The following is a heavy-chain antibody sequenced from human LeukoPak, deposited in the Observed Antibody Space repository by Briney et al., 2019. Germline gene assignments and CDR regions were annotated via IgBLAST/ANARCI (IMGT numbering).Heavy chain of an antibody. J-gene: IGHJ4*02. CDR3: ARDYGYSSDF. CDR1: GFTLRSYW. Sequence: PGGSLRLSCAASGFTLRSYWMHWVRQAPGKGLVWVSRINNDGSSANYADSVKGRFSTSRDNAKNTLYLQINSLRAEDTAVYYCARDYGYSSDFWGQGTLVTVSS. V-gene: IGHV3-74*01. D-gene: IGHD5-18*01. CDR2: INNDGSSA.